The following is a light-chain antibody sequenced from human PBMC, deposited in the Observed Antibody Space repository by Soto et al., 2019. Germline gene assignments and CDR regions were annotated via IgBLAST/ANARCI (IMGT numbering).Light chain of an antibody. Sequence: EIVMTQSPATLSVSPGERATLSCRASQRISGNLAWYQQKPGQAPRLLIYDPSTRANGIPARFRGSGSETKFTLTISSLQSEDFAVYYCEQYNNWFSITFGQGTRLEIK. CDR3: EQYNNWFSIT. J-gene: IGKJ5*01. V-gene: IGKV3-15*01. CDR1: QRISGN. CDR2: DPS.